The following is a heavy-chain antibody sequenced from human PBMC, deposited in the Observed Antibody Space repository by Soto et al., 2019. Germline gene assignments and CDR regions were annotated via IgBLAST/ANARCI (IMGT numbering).Heavy chain of an antibody. V-gene: IGHV4-31*03. CDR2: IYYSGST. Sequence: QVRLEESGPGLVKPSETLSLICIVSGGSVNNADYFWSWIRHHPENGLEWIGYIYYSGSTRYNPSFKTRAILSIDTSKNQCSLRLNSVTVADTAVYFCARDADYGGSRGGMDVWGRGTTVTVSS. CDR3: ARDADYGGSRGGMDV. J-gene: IGHJ6*02. D-gene: IGHD4-17*01. CDR1: GGSVNNADYF.